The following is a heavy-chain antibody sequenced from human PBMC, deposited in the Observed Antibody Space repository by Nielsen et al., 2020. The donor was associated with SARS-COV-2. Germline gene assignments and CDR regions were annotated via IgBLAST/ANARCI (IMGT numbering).Heavy chain of an antibody. CDR2: ISGSGGST. Sequence: WIRQPPGKGLEWVSAISGSGGSTYCADSVKGRFTISRDNSKNTLYLQMNSLRAEDTAVYYCAKRLGRRIGTREYYYYGMDVWGQGTTVTVSS. CDR3: AKRLGRRIGTREYYYYGMDV. V-gene: IGHV3-23*01. D-gene: IGHD1/OR15-1a*01. J-gene: IGHJ6*02.